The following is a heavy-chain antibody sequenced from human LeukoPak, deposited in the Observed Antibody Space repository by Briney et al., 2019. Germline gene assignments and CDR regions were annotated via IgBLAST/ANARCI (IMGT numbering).Heavy chain of an antibody. V-gene: IGHV3-23*01. J-gene: IGHJ4*02. CDR3: ARTTAYDF. Sequence: GFLRLFWAASGFTFCRHAIGLVRQAPGKGLEWVSSISAGGDSTYYADSVKGRFTISRDNSKNTLYLQINSLRAEDTAVHFCARTTAYDFWGQGTLVTVSS. D-gene: IGHD1-7*01. CDR2: ISAGGDST. CDR1: GFTFCRHA.